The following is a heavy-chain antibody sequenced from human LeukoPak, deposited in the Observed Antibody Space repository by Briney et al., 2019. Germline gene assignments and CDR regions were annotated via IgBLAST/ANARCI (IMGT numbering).Heavy chain of an antibody. CDR2: IFSGGTT. CDR3: ARGVLGYSYGFDY. J-gene: IGHJ4*02. CDR1: GFTVSSNY. Sequence: GGSLRLSSAASGFTVSSNYMSWVRQAPGKGLEWVSVIFSGGTTYYADSVKGRFTISRHNSENTLYLQMNSLRGEDTAVYYCARGVLGYSYGFDYWGQGTVATVSS. V-gene: IGHV3-53*04. D-gene: IGHD5-18*01.